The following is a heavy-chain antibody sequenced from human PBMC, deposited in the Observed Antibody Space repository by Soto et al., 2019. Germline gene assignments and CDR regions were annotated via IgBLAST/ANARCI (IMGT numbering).Heavy chain of an antibody. CDR1: GFSFSTYA. CDR2: IRAGGGNT. V-gene: IGHV3-23*01. Sequence: EVQLLESGGGLVQPGGSLRLSCAVSGFSFSTYAMSWVRQAPGKGLEWVSGIRAGGGNTYYADSVRGRFTISRDNSKDTLYLQITSLSAEDTAFYYCAKHAEYHLVSWCDPWGQGTLVTVSS. CDR3: AKHAEYHLVSWCDP. J-gene: IGHJ5*02. D-gene: IGHD2-2*01.